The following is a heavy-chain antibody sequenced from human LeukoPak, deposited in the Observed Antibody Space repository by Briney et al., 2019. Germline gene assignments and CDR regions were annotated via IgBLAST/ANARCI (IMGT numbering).Heavy chain of an antibody. D-gene: IGHD2-8*02. CDR2: INNSGGNT. Sequence: GGSLRLSCAAAGXTFTDYGMSWVRQAPGKGLESVSTINNSGGNTHYADSVKGQFTISRDNSKHTLYLQMNSLTDEDTAIYYCAKDAGASSAFFDLWGQGTLVTVSS. J-gene: IGHJ4*02. CDR1: GXTFTDYG. CDR3: AKDAGASSAFFDL. V-gene: IGHV3-23*01.